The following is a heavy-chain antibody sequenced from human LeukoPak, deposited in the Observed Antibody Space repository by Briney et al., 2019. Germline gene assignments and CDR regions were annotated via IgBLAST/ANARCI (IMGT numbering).Heavy chain of an antibody. Sequence: PGGSLRLSCAASGFTVSSNYMSWVRQAPRQGLEWVSVIYSGGSTYYADSVKGRFTISRDNSKNTLYLQMNSLKAEDTAVYYCARMEALGYCSSTSCYAYFDYWGQGTVVTVSS. V-gene: IGHV3-53*01. CDR3: ARMEALGYCSSTSCYAYFDY. D-gene: IGHD2-2*01. J-gene: IGHJ4*02. CDR2: IYSGGST. CDR1: GFTVSSNY.